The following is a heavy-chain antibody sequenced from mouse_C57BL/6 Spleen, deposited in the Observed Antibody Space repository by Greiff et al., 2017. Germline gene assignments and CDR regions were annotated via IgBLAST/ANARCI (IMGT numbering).Heavy chain of an antibody. CDR2: IDPETGGT. J-gene: IGHJ4*01. CDR1: GYTFTDYE. Sequence: VKLMESGAELVRPGASVTLSCKASGYTFTDYEMHWVKQTPVHGLEWIGAIDPETGGTAYNQKFKGKAILTADKSSSTAYMELRSLTSEDSAVYYCTRGKTLYAMDYWGQGTSVTVSS. CDR3: TRGKTLYAMDY. V-gene: IGHV1-15*01.